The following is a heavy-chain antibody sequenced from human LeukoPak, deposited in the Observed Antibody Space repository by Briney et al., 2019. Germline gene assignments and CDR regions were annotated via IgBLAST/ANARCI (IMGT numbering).Heavy chain of an antibody. CDR1: GFTFSSYA. D-gene: IGHD2-8*01. V-gene: IGHV3-23*01. J-gene: IGHJ4*02. CDR2: ISGSGGGT. Sequence: GGSLRLSCAASGFTFSSYAMSWVRQAPGKGLEWVSAISGSGGGTYYADSVKGRFTISRDNSKNTLYLQMNSLRAEDTAVYYCAKRLGYCTNGVCQEFDYWGQGTLVTASS. CDR3: AKRLGYCTNGVCQEFDY.